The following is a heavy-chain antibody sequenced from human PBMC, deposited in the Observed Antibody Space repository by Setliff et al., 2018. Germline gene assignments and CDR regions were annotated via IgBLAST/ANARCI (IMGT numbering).Heavy chain of an antibody. V-gene: IGHV4-38-2*02. CDR3: ARATRKLVGQNRIWFDP. J-gene: IGHJ5*02. Sequence: SETLSLTCTVSGYSISSGYYWGWIRQPPGKGLGWIGSIYHSGSTYYKPSLKSRVTISADTSKNLFSLKLSSVTAADTAVYYCARATRKLVGQNRIWFDPWGRGTLVTVSS. D-gene: IGHD1-26*01. CDR2: IYHSGST. CDR1: GYSISSGYY.